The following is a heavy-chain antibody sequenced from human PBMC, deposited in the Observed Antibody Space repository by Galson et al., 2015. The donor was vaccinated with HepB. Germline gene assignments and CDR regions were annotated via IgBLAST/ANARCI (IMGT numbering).Heavy chain of an antibody. V-gene: IGHV4-34*01. CDR1: GGSFSGYY. CDR3: ARAKRIVVVIFRPGGFDI. Sequence: SETLSLTCAVYGGSFSGYYWSWIRQPPGKGLEWIGEINHSGSTNYNPSLKSRVTISVDTSKNQFSLKLSSVTAADTAVYYCARAKRIVVVIFRPGGFDIWGQGTMVTVSS. J-gene: IGHJ3*02. CDR2: INHSGST. D-gene: IGHD3-22*01.